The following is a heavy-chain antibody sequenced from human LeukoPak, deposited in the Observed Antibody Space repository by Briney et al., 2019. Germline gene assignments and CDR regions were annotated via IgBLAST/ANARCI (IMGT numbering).Heavy chain of an antibody. J-gene: IGHJ6*02. D-gene: IGHD6-13*01. CDR1: GYSFTSYW. V-gene: IGHV5-51*01. CDR2: IYPGDSDT. CDR3: ARRSYSSSWYGYYYYYYGMDV. Sequence: GESLKISCKGSGYSFTSYWIGWVRQMPGKGLEWMGIIYPGDSDTRYSPSFQGQVTISADKSTSTAYLQWSSLKASDTAMYYSARRSYSSSWYGYYYYYYGMDVWGQGTTVTVSS.